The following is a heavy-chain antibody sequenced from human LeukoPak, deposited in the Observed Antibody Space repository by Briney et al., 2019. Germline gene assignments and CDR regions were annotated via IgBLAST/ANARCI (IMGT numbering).Heavy chain of an antibody. D-gene: IGHD3-22*01. V-gene: IGHV3-21*01. CDR2: ISSSSSYI. J-gene: IGHJ6*02. Sequence: GGSLRLSCAASGFTFSSYSMNWVRQAPGKGLEWVSSISSSSSYIYYADSVKGRFTISRDNAKNSLYLQMNSLRAEDTAVYYCARDTYYYDSSGSYYYYGMDVWGQGTTVTVSS. CDR3: ARDTYYYDSSGSYYYYGMDV. CDR1: GFTFSSYS.